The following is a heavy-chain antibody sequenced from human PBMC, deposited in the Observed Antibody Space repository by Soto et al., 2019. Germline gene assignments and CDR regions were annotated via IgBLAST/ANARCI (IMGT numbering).Heavy chain of an antibody. Sequence: SETLPLPCAFPGGSISDYYWSWIGQAPAKGLEWIGSSYYSGSTNYNPSLTSRLTISEDKSQNQSSLKLNSVTDADTAVYDCASESVDTGMIKPTPRLDCWGQGTLVTVYS. CDR3: ASESVDTGMIKPTPRLDC. J-gene: IGHJ4*02. CDR2: SYYSGST. D-gene: IGHD5-18*01. V-gene: IGHV4-59*01. CDR1: GGSISDYY.